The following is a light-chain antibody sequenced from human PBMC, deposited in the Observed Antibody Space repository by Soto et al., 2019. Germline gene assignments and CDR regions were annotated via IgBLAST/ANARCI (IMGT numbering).Light chain of an antibody. CDR3: ATWDDALNGVV. J-gene: IGLJ2*01. V-gene: IGLV1-44*01. Sequence: QSVLTQSPSASGTPGQTVTISCSGSSSNIGSNTMNWYQQFPGTAPKLFIYSDDQRPSGVHDRFSGSRSGTSASLTISGLQSEDEADYFCATWDDALNGVVFGGGTQLTVL. CDR2: SDD. CDR1: SSNIGSNT.